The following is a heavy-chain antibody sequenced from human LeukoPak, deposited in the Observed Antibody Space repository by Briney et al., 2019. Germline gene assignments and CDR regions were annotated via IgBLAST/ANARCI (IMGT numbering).Heavy chain of an antibody. J-gene: IGHJ4*02. Sequence: PGGSLSLSCAASGFTFSSYEMNWVRQAPGKGLEWVSKISSSGSAIYSADSVKGRFTISRDNAKSTLYLQMNSLRVEDTAVYYCARGGSLGYWGQGTLVTVSS. CDR1: GFTFSSYE. V-gene: IGHV3-48*03. CDR3: ARGGSLGY. D-gene: IGHD6-19*01. CDR2: ISSSGSAI.